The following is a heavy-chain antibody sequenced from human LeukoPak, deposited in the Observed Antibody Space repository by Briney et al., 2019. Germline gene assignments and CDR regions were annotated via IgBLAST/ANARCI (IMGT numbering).Heavy chain of an antibody. CDR1: GGSISSGGYY. CDR3: ARVSNDGDWFDP. V-gene: IGHV4-31*03. J-gene: IGHJ5*02. D-gene: IGHD1-1*01. Sequence: SETLSLTCTVSGGSISSGGYYWSWIRQHPGKGLEWIGYIYYSGSTYYNPSLKSRVTISVDTSKNQFSLKLSSVTAADTAVYYCARVSNDGDWFDPWGQGTLVTVSS. CDR2: IYYSGST.